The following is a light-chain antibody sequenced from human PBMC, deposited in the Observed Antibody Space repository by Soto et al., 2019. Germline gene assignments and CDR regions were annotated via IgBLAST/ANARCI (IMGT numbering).Light chain of an antibody. CDR3: MQGTHWPST. CDR2: KVS. Sequence: DVVMTQSPLSLPVTLGQPASISCRSSQSLVYSDGNTYLTWFQQRPGQSPRRLIYKVSNGDSGVPDRFSGSESGTDFTLKISRVEAEDVGVYYCMQGTHWPSTFGQGTKVEIK. J-gene: IGKJ1*01. V-gene: IGKV2-30*01. CDR1: QSLVYSDGNTY.